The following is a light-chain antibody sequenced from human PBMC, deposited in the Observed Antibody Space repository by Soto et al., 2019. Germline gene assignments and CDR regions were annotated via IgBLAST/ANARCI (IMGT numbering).Light chain of an antibody. CDR2: DVS. CDR3: QQFFMGWT. V-gene: IGKV1-5*01. CDR1: QSIRGS. Sequence: DIQMTQSPSTLSASVGDRVTITCRASQSIRGSVAWYQHQPGKAPKLLIFDVSSLESGVPSRFSGFGSGTEFTLSISSLQPDDFATYYCQQFFMGWTFGQGNKVDLK. J-gene: IGKJ1*01.